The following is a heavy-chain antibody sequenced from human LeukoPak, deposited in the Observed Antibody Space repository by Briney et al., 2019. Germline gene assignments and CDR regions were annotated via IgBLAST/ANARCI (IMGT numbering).Heavy chain of an antibody. V-gene: IGHV3-30*18. CDR1: GFTFSIYD. Sequence: PGRSLRLSCAASGFTFSIYDMHWVRQAPGKGLDWVALISYDGSNTYYADSVKGRFTISRDISNNTLYLQMNSLRPEDTAVYYCAKEALFRGVHGNYFDYWGQGTLVTVSS. CDR3: AKEALFRGVHGNYFDY. D-gene: IGHD3-10*01. CDR2: ISYDGSNT. J-gene: IGHJ4*02.